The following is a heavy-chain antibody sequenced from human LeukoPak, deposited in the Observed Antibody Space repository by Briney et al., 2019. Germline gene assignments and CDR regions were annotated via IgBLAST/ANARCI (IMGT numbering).Heavy chain of an antibody. V-gene: IGHV1-46*01. Sequence: ASVKVSCKTSGYTFSRHYIHWVRQAPGQGLEWLGIINASGATTRYGQNFKGRVTATRDTSTSTVYMEMSSLNSEDTAVYYCARGLESSGWYGMDVWGQGTTIIVSS. CDR2: INASGATT. D-gene: IGHD6-19*01. CDR1: GYTFSRHY. J-gene: IGHJ6*02. CDR3: ARGLESSGWYGMDV.